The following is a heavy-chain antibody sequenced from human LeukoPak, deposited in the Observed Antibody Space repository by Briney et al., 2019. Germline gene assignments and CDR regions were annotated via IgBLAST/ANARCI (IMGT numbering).Heavy chain of an antibody. CDR2: VHYNGDT. V-gene: IGHV4-59*01. D-gene: IGHD4-17*01. CDR3: ARGGYGVQVDS. Sequence: PSETLSLTYSVSGASISSFYWSWIRQPPGKGLEWVGYVHYNGDTSYTPSLKSRATISVDTSRNQFSLKLSSVTAADTAVYYCARGGYGVQVDSWGQGTLVTVSS. CDR1: GASISSFY. J-gene: IGHJ4*02.